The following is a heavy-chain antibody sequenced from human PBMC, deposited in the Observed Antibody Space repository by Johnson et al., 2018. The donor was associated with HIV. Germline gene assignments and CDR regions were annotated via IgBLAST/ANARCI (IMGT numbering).Heavy chain of an antibody. CDR1: GFTVSSNY. CDR2: IYSGGST. CDR3: ARDQFIVVVMGDAFDI. Sequence: VQLVESGGGLVQPGGSLRLTCAASGFTVSSNYMSWVRQAPGKGLEWVSVIYSGGSTYYADSVKGRFTISRDNSKNTLYLQMNSLMAEDTAGYYCARDQFIVVVMGDAFDIWGQGTMVTVSS. J-gene: IGHJ3*02. D-gene: IGHD2-21*01. V-gene: IGHV3-66*01.